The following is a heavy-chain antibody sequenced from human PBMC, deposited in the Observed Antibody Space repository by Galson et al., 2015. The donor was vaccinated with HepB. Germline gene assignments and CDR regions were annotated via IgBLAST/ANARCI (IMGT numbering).Heavy chain of an antibody. V-gene: IGHV3-21*01. J-gene: IGHJ4*03. D-gene: IGHD3-10*01. CDR2: ISSSSSYI. Sequence: SLRLSCAASGFTFSSYSMNWVRQAPGKGLEWVSSISSSSSYIYYADSVKGRFTISRDNAKNSLYLQMNSLRAEDTAVYYCARAPNYGSGSYKYFDYWGQGTMVTVSS. CDR3: ARAPNYGSGSYKYFDY. CDR1: GFTFSSYS.